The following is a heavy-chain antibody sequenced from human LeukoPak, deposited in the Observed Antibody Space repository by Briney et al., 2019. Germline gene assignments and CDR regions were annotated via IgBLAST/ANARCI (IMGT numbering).Heavy chain of an antibody. CDR1: GGSISSYY. Sequence: SETLSLTCTVSGGSISSYYWTWIRQPPGKALEWIGTIYHSGSTDDNPSLKGRVTMSVDTSKNQFSLKLSSVTAADTAVYYCARGSITVVPAFDIWGQGTMFTVSS. V-gene: IGHV4-59*12. CDR2: IYHSGST. CDR3: ARGSITVVPAFDI. J-gene: IGHJ3*02. D-gene: IGHD4-23*01.